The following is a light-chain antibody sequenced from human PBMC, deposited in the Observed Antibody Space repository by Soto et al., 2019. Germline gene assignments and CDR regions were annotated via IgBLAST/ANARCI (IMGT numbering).Light chain of an antibody. CDR1: QSVGSA. CDR2: GAS. CDR3: QQYKNWPPLT. V-gene: IGKV3-15*01. Sequence: EIVMTQSPATLSVSPGETATLSCRASQSVGSAVAWYQHKPGQAPRLLIVGASIRATGVPGRFSGDGSGTEFTLTISSLQSEDFAVYYCQQYKNWPPLTFGGGTTVEIK. J-gene: IGKJ4*01.